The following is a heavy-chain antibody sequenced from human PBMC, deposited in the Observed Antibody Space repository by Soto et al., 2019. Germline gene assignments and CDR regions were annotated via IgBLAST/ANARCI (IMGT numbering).Heavy chain of an antibody. D-gene: IGHD6-19*01. V-gene: IGHV4-39*01. CDR3: ARPYSSGWYYFDY. CDR2: IYYSGST. CDR1: GGSISSSSYY. J-gene: IGHJ4*02. Sequence: QLQLQESGPGLVKPSETLSLTCTVSGGSISSSSYYWGWILQPPGKGLEWIGSIYYSGSTYYNPSLKSRVTISVDTSKNQFSLKLSSVTAADTAVYYCARPYSSGWYYFDYWGQGTLVTVSS.